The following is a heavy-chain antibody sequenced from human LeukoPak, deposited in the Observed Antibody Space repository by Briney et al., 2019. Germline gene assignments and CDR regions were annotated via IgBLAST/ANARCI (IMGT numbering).Heavy chain of an antibody. D-gene: IGHD3-10*01. V-gene: IGHV3-30-3*01. CDR2: ISYDGSNK. CDR3: ANSRGHGSGNL. J-gene: IGHJ5*02. Sequence: GGSLRLSCAASGFTFSSYAMHWVRQAPGKGLEWVAVISYDGSNKYYADSVKGRFTISRDNSKNTVYLQMDSLRAEDTAVYYCANSRGHGSGNLWGQGTLVTVSS. CDR1: GFTFSSYA.